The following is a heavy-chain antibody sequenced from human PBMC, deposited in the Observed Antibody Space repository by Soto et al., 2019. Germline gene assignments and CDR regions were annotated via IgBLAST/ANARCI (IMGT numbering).Heavy chain of an antibody. D-gene: IGHD6-19*01. V-gene: IGHV3-64D*08. CDR3: VKDSRSGWYDY. Sequence: PGGSLRFSCSASGFTFSSYSMHWVRQAPGKGLEYVSAISSNGGSTYYADSVKGRFTISRDNSKNTLYLQMSSLRAEDTAVYYCVKDSRSGWYDYWGQGTLVTVSS. CDR1: GFTFSSYS. CDR2: ISSNGGST. J-gene: IGHJ4*02.